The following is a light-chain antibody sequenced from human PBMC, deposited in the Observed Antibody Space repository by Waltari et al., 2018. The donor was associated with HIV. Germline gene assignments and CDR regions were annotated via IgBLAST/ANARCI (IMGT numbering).Light chain of an antibody. Sequence: DIQMTQSPSSLSASVGDRVAITCRSSQTVTWYLNWYRQKPGKAPNLLIYGASTLQSGVPSRFSGNGSATEYTLTINNVQPDDFATYHCQQSHSVPYTVGQGT. CDR2: GAS. J-gene: IGKJ2*01. V-gene: IGKV1-39*01. CDR3: QQSHSVPYT. CDR1: QTVTWY.